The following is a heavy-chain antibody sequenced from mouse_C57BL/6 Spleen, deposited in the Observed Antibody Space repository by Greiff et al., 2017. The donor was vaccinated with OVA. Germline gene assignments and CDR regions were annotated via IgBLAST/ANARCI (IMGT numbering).Heavy chain of an antibody. CDR3: ARGGYYYGSSSRAMDY. CDR1: GYTFTSYW. CDR2: IDPSDSET. Sequence: QVQLKQPGAELVRPGSSVKLSCKASGYTFTSYWMHWVKQRPIQGLEWIGNIDPSDSETHYNQKFKDKATLTVDKSSSTAYMQLSSLTSEDSAVYYCARGGYYYGSSSRAMDYWGQGTSVTVSS. V-gene: IGHV1-52*01. D-gene: IGHD1-1*01. J-gene: IGHJ4*01.